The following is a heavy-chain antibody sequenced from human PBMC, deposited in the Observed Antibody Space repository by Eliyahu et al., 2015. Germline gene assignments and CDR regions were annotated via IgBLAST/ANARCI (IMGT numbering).Heavy chain of an antibody. V-gene: IGHV3-9*01. CDR3: AKDDSSSWYASSAFDY. D-gene: IGHD6-13*01. Sequence: EVQLVESGGGLVQPGRSLRXXCXASGFTXXYXAMPWVRQAPGKGLEWVSGISWNSGSIGYADSVKGRFTISRDNAKNSLYLQMNSLRAEDTALYYCAKDDSSSWYASSAFDYWGQGTLVTVSS. J-gene: IGHJ4*02. CDR2: ISWNSGSI. CDR1: GFTXXYXA.